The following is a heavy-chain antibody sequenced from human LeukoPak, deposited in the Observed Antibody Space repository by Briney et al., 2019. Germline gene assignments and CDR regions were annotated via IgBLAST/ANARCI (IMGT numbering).Heavy chain of an antibody. Sequence: GGSLRLSCAASGFIFSTYGMYWVRQAPGKGLEWVAFIRHDGSIKNYADSVKGRSTISRGNSKNTLYLQMNSLRAEDTAVYYCAKDSLADIDYWGRGTLVTVSS. CDR3: AKDSLADIDY. CDR1: GFIFSTYG. D-gene: IGHD3-16*01. V-gene: IGHV3-30*02. CDR2: IRHDGSIK. J-gene: IGHJ4*02.